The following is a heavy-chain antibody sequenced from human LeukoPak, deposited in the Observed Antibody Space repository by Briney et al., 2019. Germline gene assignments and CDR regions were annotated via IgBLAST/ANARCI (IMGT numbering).Heavy chain of an antibody. V-gene: IGHV3-11*04. D-gene: IGHD3-10*01. CDR3: ARDRATMVRGIIQSTYYYYSYMDV. J-gene: IGHJ6*03. Sequence: GESLRLSCAASGFTFSDYYMSWIRQAPGKGLEWVSYISSGGSTIYYADSVKGRFTISRDNAKNSLYLQMNSLRAEDTAVYYCARDRATMVRGIIQSTYYYYSYMDVWGKGTTVTVSS. CDR1: GFTFSDYY. CDR2: ISSGGSTI.